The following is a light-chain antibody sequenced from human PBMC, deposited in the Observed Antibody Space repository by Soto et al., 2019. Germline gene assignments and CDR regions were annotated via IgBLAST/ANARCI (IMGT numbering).Light chain of an antibody. Sequence: DIQMTQSPSTLSGSVGDRVTITCRASQTISSWLAWYQQKPGKAPKLLIYKASTLKSGVPSRFSGSGSGKEFTLTISSLQPDDFATYYCQHYNSYSEALGQGTKADIK. V-gene: IGKV1-5*03. CDR2: KAS. J-gene: IGKJ1*01. CDR1: QTISSW. CDR3: QHYNSYSEA.